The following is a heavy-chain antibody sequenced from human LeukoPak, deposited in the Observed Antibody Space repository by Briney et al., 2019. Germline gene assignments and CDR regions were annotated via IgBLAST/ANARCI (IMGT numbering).Heavy chain of an antibody. D-gene: IGHD6-13*01. CDR3: ARGRRGYSSSWPSYYFDY. CDR2: ISGDGGNI. Sequence: GGSLRLSCAASGFTFRSYAMHWVRQAPGKGLEWVTFISGDGGNIGYADSVKGRFTISRDNAKNSLYLQMNSLRAEDTAVYYCARGRRGYSSSWPSYYFDYWGQGTLVTVSS. CDR1: GFTFRSYA. V-gene: IGHV3-30*04. J-gene: IGHJ4*02.